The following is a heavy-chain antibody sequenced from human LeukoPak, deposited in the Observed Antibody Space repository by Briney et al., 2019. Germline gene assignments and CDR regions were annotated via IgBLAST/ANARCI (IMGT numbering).Heavy chain of an antibody. CDR1: GLTFSTYG. Sequence: GGSLRLSCAASGLTFSTYGMHWVRQAPGKGLEWVAFIRSDGSIKYYADSVKGRFTISRDNSKNTLYLQMNSLRAEDTAVYFCAKEDCSSTSCSPDYWGQGTLVTVSS. CDR3: AKEDCSSTSCSPDY. CDR2: IRSDGSIK. V-gene: IGHV3-30*02. D-gene: IGHD2-2*01. J-gene: IGHJ4*02.